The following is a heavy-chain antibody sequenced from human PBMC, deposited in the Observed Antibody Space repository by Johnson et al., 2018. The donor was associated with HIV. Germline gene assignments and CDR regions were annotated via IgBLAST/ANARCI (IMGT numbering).Heavy chain of an antibody. J-gene: IGHJ3*02. D-gene: IGHD5-24*01. CDR3: ARLRAEAQFDAFDI. Sequence: VQLVESGGGVVQPGGSLRLSCAASGFTFSSYDMHWVRQATGKGLEWVSTISGGGGTTYYTDSVKGRFTISRDNAKNSLYLQMNSLRAEDTAVYYCARLRAEAQFDAFDIWGQGTMVTVSS. CDR2: ISGGGGTT. CDR1: GFTFSSYD. V-gene: IGHV3-48*04.